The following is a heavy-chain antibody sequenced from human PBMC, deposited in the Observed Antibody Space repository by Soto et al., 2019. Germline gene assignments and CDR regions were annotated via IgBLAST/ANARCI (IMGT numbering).Heavy chain of an antibody. CDR1: GFTFSSYG. D-gene: IGHD6-25*01. CDR3: AKPPALSLFDY. V-gene: IGHV3-30*18. Sequence: GGSLRLSCAASGFTFSSYGMHWVRQAPGKGLEWVAVISYDGSNKYYADSVKGRFTISRDNSKNTLYLQMNSLRAEDTAVYYCAKPPALSLFDYWGQGTLVTVSS. CDR2: ISYDGSNK. J-gene: IGHJ4*02.